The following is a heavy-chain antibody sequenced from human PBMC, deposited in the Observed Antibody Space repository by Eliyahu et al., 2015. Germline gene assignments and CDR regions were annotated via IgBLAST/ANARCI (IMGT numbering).Heavy chain of an antibody. D-gene: IGHD2-21*01. CDR2: ISSSSSYI. CDR1: GFPFSSYS. J-gene: IGHJ4*02. CDR3: ARDLRHLFVDFDY. Sequence: EVQLVESGGGLVKPGGSLRLSCAASGFPFSSYSMNWVRQAPGKGLEWASSISSSSSYIYYADSVKGRFTISRDNAKNSLYLQMNSLRAEDTAVYYCARDLRHLFVDFDYWGQGTLVTVSS. V-gene: IGHV3-21*01.